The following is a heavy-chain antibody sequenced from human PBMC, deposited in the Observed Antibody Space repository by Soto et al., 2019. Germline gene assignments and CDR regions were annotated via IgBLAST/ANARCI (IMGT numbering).Heavy chain of an antibody. J-gene: IGHJ4*02. CDR1: GDSISSGGHY. CDR3: VSTYYAASSGPFDY. Sequence: SETLSLTCTVSGDSISSGGHYWSWVRHHPGTGMEWIGYIYYSGTTYYNTSLESRVTISADMSENQFSLKVNSVTVADSAVYYCVSTYYAASSGPFDYWGQGTLVTVSS. V-gene: IGHV4-31*03. CDR2: IYYSGTT. D-gene: IGHD3-10*01.